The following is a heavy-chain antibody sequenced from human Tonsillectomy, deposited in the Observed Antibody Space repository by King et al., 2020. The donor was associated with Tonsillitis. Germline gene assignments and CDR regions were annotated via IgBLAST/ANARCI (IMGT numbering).Heavy chain of an antibody. CDR2: IHFSGTT. D-gene: IGHD1-1*01. J-gene: IGHJ4*02. Sequence: VQLPASVPGLVTPSDPLSLTCPVSCVSLSGPSLSWIRQSPGKGLDIIGFIHFSGTTHYNPSLKSRVTMSVDTSKSPFSLRLTSLTTADTAVEDCARGEEDDKSQSGGKGTMGT. CDR3: ARGEEDDKSQS. V-gene: IGHV4-59*11. CDR1: CVSLSGPS.